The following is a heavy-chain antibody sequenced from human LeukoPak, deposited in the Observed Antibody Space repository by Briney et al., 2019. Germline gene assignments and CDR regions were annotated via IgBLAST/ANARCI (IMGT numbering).Heavy chain of an antibody. CDR1: GFTFDDYG. CDR3: ARDGVAATNSDY. Sequence: GGSLRLSCAASGFTFDDYGMSWVRQAPGKGLEWVSGINWNGGSTGYADSVKGRFTISRDNAKKSLYLQMNSLRAEDTALYYCARDGVAATNSDYWGQGTLVTVSS. V-gene: IGHV3-20*04. J-gene: IGHJ4*02. D-gene: IGHD2-15*01. CDR2: INWNGGST.